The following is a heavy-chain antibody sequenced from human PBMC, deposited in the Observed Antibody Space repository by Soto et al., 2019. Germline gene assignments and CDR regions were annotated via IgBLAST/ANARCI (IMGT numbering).Heavy chain of an antibody. D-gene: IGHD3-10*01. V-gene: IGHV1-18*01. CDR1: GYTFTSYG. J-gene: IGHJ6*03. CDR2: ISAYNGNT. Sequence: RASVKVSCKASGYTFTSYGISWVRQAPGQGLEWMGWISAYNGNTNYAQKLQGRVTMTTDTSTSTAYMELRSLRSDDTAVYYCARAPSGWTASGYYYYMDVWGKGITVTVSS. CDR3: ARAPSGWTASGYYYYMDV.